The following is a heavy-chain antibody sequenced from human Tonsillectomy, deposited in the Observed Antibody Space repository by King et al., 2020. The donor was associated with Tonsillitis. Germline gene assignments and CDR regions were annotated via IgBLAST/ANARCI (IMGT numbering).Heavy chain of an antibody. J-gene: IGHJ6*02. CDR2: IKSKTDGGTT. D-gene: IGHD3-3*01. Sequence: VQLVESGGGLVKPGGSLRLSCAASGFTFSNAWMSWVRQAPGKGLEWVGRIKSKTDGGTTDYAAPVKGRFTISRDDSKNTLYLQMNSLKTEDTAVYYCTTVSHDFWSGYAVPDYYYYGMDVWGQGTTVTVSS. V-gene: IGHV3-15*01. CDR3: TTVSHDFWSGYAVPDYYYYGMDV. CDR1: GFTFSNAW.